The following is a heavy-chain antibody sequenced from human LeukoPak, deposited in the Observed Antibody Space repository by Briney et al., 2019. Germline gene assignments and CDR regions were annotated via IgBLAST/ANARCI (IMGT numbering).Heavy chain of an antibody. V-gene: IGHV4-34*01. J-gene: IGHJ4*02. Sequence: SETLSLTCAVYGGSFSGYYWSWIRQPPGKGLEWIGEINHSGSTNYNPSLKSRATISVDTSKNQFSLKLSSVTAADTAVYYCARFFYDFWSGYSRFDYWGQGTLVTVSS. CDR2: INHSGST. CDR3: ARFFYDFWSGYSRFDY. CDR1: GGSFSGYY. D-gene: IGHD3-3*01.